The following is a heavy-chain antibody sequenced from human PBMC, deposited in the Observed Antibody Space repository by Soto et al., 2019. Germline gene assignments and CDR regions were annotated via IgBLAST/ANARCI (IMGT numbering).Heavy chain of an antibody. CDR3: ARIKWGLNYYNGMDV. CDR1: GYSFSDYF. V-gene: IGHV1-2*02. D-gene: IGHD1-26*01. J-gene: IGHJ6*02. CDR2: INPKTAAT. Sequence: QVQLVQSGAEVKKSGASVKVSCKPSGYSFSDYFIQWVRQAPGQGLEWVAWINPKTAATNYAKNFQGRVSVTWDTSSTTAYMELTSLRPDDTAVYYCARIKWGLNYYNGMDVWGQGTTVIVSS.